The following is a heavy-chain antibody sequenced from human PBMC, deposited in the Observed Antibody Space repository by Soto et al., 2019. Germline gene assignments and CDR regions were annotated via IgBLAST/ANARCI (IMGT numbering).Heavy chain of an antibody. Sequence: ASVKVSCKVSGYTLTELSMHWVRQAPGKGLEWMGGFDPEDGETIYAQKFQGRVTMTEDTSTDTTYMELSSLRSEDTAVYYCATNTVTTGRYYYYMDVWGKGTTVTVS. CDR3: ATNTVTTGRYYYYMDV. V-gene: IGHV1-24*01. CDR1: GYTLTELS. J-gene: IGHJ6*03. D-gene: IGHD4-17*01. CDR2: FDPEDGET.